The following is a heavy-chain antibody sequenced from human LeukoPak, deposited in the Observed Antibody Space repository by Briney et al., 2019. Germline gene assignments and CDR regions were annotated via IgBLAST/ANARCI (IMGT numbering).Heavy chain of an antibody. CDR1: GGTFSSYA. V-gene: IGHV1-69*06. CDR2: IIPIFGTA. J-gene: IGHJ5*02. D-gene: IGHD2-15*01. CDR3: ARISGYCSGGSCYSENWFDP. Sequence: SVKVSCKASGGTFSSYAISWVRQAPGQGLEWMGGIIPIFGTANYAQKFQGRVTITADKSTSTAYMELSSLRSEDTAVYYCARISGYCSGGSCYSENWFDPWGQGTLVTVSS.